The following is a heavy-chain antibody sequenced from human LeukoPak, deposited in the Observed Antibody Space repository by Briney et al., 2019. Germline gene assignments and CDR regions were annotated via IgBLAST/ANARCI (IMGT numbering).Heavy chain of an antibody. CDR3: AREAEEAFDY. J-gene: IGHJ4*02. Sequence: GGSLRLSCVASGFTFSSYAMHWVRQAPGKGLEWVAVISYDGSNKYYADSVKGRFTISRDNAKNSLYLQMNRLRAEDTAVYFCAREAEEAFDYWGQGTLVTVPS. V-gene: IGHV3-30-3*01. CDR1: GFTFSSYA. CDR2: ISYDGSNK.